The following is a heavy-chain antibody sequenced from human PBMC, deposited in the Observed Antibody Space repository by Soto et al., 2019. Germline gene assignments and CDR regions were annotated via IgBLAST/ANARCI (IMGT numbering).Heavy chain of an antibody. CDR1: GDSIYRSYW. V-gene: IGHV4-4*02. CDR3: ARSARYGVVGDY. J-gene: IGHJ4*02. D-gene: IGHD2-15*01. Sequence: KASETLSLTCGVSGDSIYRSYWWSWVRLPPGKGPEWIGEIFHTGTTNYNPSLKSRLTMSVDKSKKEISLKLDSVTAADTAVYFCARSARYGVVGDYWGQGTGVTVSS. CDR2: IFHTGTT.